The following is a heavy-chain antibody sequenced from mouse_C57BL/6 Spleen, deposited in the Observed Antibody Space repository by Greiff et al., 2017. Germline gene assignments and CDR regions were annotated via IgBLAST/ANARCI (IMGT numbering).Heavy chain of an antibody. CDR2: IHPNSGST. Sequence: VQLQQSGAELVKPGASVKLSCKASGYTFTSYWMHWVKQRPGQGLEWIGMIHPNSGSTNYNEKFKSKATLTVDKSSSTAYMQLSSLTSEDSAVYYCARDHHYYYGSSYPIAYWGQGTLVTVSA. CDR3: ARDHHYYYGSSYPIAY. V-gene: IGHV1-64*01. D-gene: IGHD1-1*01. J-gene: IGHJ3*01. CDR1: GYTFTSYW.